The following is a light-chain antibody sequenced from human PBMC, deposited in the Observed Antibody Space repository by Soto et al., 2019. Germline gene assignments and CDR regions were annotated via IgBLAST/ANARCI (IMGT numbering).Light chain of an antibody. J-gene: IGKJ2*01. CDR3: LQDYNFPYT. V-gene: IGKV1-6*01. Sequence: AIQMTQSPSSLSASVGARVTITCRASQGIKNDLGWYQQRPGKGPKLLIYAASSLQSGVPSRFSGSGSGTDFTLTISSLQPEDFATYYCLQDYNFPYTFGQGTKLEIK. CDR1: QGIKND. CDR2: AAS.